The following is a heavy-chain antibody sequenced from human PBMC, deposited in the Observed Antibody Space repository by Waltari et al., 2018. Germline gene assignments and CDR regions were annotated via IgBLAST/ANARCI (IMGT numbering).Heavy chain of an antibody. CDR1: GGSINNNNDF. Sequence: RLQLQESGPGLVKPSETLSLTCTVSGGSINNNNDFWDWIRQAPGKGLAWIGSIYSSGTVFDTPSLKGRVPLSVDTSNNQFARRLNSVTAAATAVYSCARDRAQAMVGAYRHVDYWGQGAQVTVSS. D-gene: IGHD5-18*01. J-gene: IGHJ4*02. CDR3: ARDRAQAMVGAYRHVDY. V-gene: IGHV4-39*06. CDR2: IYSSGTV.